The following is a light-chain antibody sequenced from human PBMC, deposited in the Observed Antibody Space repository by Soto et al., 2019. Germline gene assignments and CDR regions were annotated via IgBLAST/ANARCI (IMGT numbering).Light chain of an antibody. CDR3: SSYTSSSTPYV. CDR2: EVS. V-gene: IGLV2-14*01. CDR1: SSDVGGYNY. J-gene: IGLJ1*01. Sequence: QSVLTQPASVSGSPGQSIIISCTGTSSDVGGYNYVSWYQQHPGKAPKLMIYEVSNRPSGVSNRFSGSKSGNTASLTISGLQAEDEADYYCSSYTSSSTPYVFGTGTKLTV.